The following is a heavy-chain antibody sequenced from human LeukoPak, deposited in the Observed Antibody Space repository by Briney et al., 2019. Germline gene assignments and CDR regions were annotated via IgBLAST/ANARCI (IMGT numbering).Heavy chain of an antibody. V-gene: IGHV3-33*01. CDR1: GFTFSNYA. J-gene: IGHJ4*02. CDR3: ARADNGLLDY. CDR2: IWYDGSYK. Sequence: PGGSLRLSCAASGFTFSNYAMHWVRQAPGKGLEWVAVIWYDGSYKFYADSVKGRFTISRDNSKNTLFLQMNSLRAEDTAAYYCARADNGLLDYWGQGTLVTVSS. D-gene: IGHD1-14*01.